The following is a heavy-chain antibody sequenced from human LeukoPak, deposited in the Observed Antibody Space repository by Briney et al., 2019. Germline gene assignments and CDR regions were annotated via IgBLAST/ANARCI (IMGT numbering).Heavy chain of an antibody. V-gene: IGHV5-51*01. CDR3: ARRSQYYYDSSGYSAVDY. Sequence: GESLKISCKGSGNSFTSYWIGWVRQMPGKGLEWMGIIYPGDSDTRYSPSFQGQVTISADKSISTAYLQWSSLKASDTAMYYCARRSQYYYDSSGYSAVDYWGQGTLVTVSS. CDR2: IYPGDSDT. J-gene: IGHJ4*02. CDR1: GNSFTSYW. D-gene: IGHD3-22*01.